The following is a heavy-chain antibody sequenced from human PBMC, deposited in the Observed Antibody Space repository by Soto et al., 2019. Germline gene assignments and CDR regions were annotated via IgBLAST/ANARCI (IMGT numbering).Heavy chain of an antibody. D-gene: IGHD1-1*01. CDR1: SGSISTYY. J-gene: IGHJ6*02. CDR3: AKEGGLDLYNAGGPMDV. CDR2: ISGSGGST. Sequence: PSETLSLTCTFSSGSISTYYWSLIRQPPGKGLEWVSAISGSGGSTYYADSVKGRFTVSRDNSKNTLYLQMTSLRPEDTAIYYCAKEGGLDLYNAGGPMDVWGQGTTVTVSS. V-gene: IGHV3-23*01.